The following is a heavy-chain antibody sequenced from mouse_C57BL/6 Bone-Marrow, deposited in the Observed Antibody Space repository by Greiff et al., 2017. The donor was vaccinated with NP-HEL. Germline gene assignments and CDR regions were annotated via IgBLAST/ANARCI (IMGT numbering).Heavy chain of an antibody. CDR2: ISYSGST. D-gene: IGHD1-1*01. V-gene: IGHV3-8*01. Sequence: EVMLVESGPGLAKPSQTLSLTCSVTGYSITSDYWNWIRKFPGNKLEYMGYISYSGSTYSNPSLKSRIPLTRDTSKNQYYLQLNSVTTEDTATYYCERRLYGSTCYWGQGTSVTVSA. CDR1: GYSITSDY. CDR3: ERRLYGSTCY. J-gene: IGHJ4*01.